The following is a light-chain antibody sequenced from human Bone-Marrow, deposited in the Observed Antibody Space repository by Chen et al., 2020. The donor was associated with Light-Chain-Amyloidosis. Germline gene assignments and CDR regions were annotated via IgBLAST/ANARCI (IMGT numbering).Light chain of an antibody. CDR3: QSYQGSSQGV. V-gene: IGLV6-57*01. CDR1: SGSIATNY. Sequence: NFMLTQPHSASESPGKTVIISCTRSSGSIATNYVQWYQQRPGSSPTTVLYEDDQRPSGVPDRFSGSIDRSSNSASLTISGLKTEDEADYYCQSYQGSSQGVFGGGTKLTVL. J-gene: IGLJ3*02. CDR2: EDD.